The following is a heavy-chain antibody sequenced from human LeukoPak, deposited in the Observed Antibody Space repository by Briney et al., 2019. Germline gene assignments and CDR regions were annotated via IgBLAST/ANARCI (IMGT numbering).Heavy chain of an antibody. Sequence: SVKVSCKSSGGTFTDYGISWVRHAPGQGLEWMGRIIPIFTTANYAQKFQGRVTITADTSTNTAYMELTSLRSEDTAVYYCASDGGFEYYFDSWGQGTLLTVSS. D-gene: IGHD2/OR15-2a*01. CDR3: ASDGGFEYYFDS. V-gene: IGHV1-69*06. CDR1: GGTFTDYG. J-gene: IGHJ4*02. CDR2: IIPIFTTA.